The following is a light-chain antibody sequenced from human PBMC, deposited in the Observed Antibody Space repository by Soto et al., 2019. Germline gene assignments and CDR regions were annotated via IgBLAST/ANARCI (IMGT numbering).Light chain of an antibody. CDR1: QSVSNNY. Sequence: TGLTQSPVTLSLSPGERATLSCRASQSVSNNYLAWYQQKPGQAPRLLIYGASNRATGIPDRFSGSGSGTDFTLTISRLEPEDFAVYYCQQYGSSGTFGQGTKVDIK. CDR2: GAS. V-gene: IGKV3-20*01. CDR3: QQYGSSGT. J-gene: IGKJ1*01.